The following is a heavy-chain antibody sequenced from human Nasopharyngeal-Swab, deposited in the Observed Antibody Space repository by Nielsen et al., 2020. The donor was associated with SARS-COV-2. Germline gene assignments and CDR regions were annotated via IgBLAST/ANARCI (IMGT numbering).Heavy chain of an antibody. D-gene: IGHD2-8*01. J-gene: IGHJ6*02. Sequence: IYGEHLLRQAPGKGLEWVAVIWYDGSNKYYADSVKGQFTISRDNSKNTLYLQMNSLRAEDTAVYYCARDLYGMDVWGQGTTVTVSS. CDR1: IYG. V-gene: IGHV3-33*01. CDR3: ARDLYGMDV. CDR2: IWYDGSNK.